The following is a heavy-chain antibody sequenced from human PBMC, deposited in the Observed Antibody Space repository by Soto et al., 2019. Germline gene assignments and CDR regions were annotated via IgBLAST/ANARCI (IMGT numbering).Heavy chain of an antibody. V-gene: IGHV4-39*02. D-gene: IGHD4-17*01. CDR2: ILYSGTT. Sequence: QLRLQESGPGLLRPSETLSLTCNVSGGAISSSSYFWGWVRQPPGKTLEWIGHILYSGTTHHNESLKSRVTISVDTSTNQSSLRLNSVTPADTAVYYCARGGGYYGVLFDYWGQGTLVPVSS. CDR1: GGAISSSSYF. J-gene: IGHJ4*02. CDR3: ARGGGYYGVLFDY.